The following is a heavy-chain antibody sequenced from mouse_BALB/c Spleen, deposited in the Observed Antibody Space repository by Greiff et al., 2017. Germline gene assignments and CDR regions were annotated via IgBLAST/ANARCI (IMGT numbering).Heavy chain of an antibody. D-gene: IGHD1-1*02. CDR1: GFSLTSYD. V-gene: IGHV2-9-2*01. CDR3: VRDRGGIDY. Sequence: VKVVESGPGLVAPSQSLSITCTVSGFSLTSYDISWIRQPPGKGLEWLGVIWTGGGTNYNSAFMSRLSISKDNSKSQVFLKMNSLQTDDTAIYYCVRDRGGIDYWGQGTTLTVSS. J-gene: IGHJ2*01. CDR2: IWTGGGT.